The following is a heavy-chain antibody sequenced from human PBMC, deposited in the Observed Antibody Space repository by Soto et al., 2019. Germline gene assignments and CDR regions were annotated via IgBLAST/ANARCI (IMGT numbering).Heavy chain of an antibody. CDR3: ARDLTIVPATHPRLENYGMDV. CDR2: ISPYNGQT. D-gene: IGHD2-2*01. V-gene: IGHV1-18*01. J-gene: IGHJ6*02. CDR1: GYSFTSYG. Sequence: ASVKVSCKASGYSFTSYGISWVRRAPGQGLEWMRWISPYNGQTQVVERFPGRVTMTTDTPTKTAYMDLMNLTSDDTAHYYCARDLTIVPATHPRLENYGMDVWGQGSTVTVSS.